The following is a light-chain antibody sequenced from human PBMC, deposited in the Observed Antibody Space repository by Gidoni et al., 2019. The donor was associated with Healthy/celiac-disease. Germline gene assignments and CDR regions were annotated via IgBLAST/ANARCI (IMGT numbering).Light chain of an antibody. V-gene: IGKV1-33*01. CDR3: QQYDNLPRT. Sequence: DIQMTQSPSSLSASVGDRVTITGQASQDISNYLNWYQQKPGKAPKRLIYDASNLETGVPSRFSGSGSGTDFTFTISSLQPEDIATYYCQQYDNLPRTFGQGTKVEIK. J-gene: IGKJ1*01. CDR2: DAS. CDR1: QDISNY.